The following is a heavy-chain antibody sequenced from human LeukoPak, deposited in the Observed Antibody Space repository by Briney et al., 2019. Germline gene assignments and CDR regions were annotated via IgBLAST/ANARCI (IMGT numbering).Heavy chain of an antibody. CDR2: ISHSGST. CDR1: GGSFSGYY. V-gene: IGHV4-34*01. D-gene: IGHD3-3*01. CDR3: AEGYYDFWSGYSGDY. Sequence: PSETLSLTCAVYGGSFSGYYWSWIRQPPGKGLEWIGEISHSGSTNYNPSLKSRVTISVDTSKNQFSLKLSSVTAADTAVYYCAEGYYDFWSGYSGDYWGQGTLVTVSS. J-gene: IGHJ4*02.